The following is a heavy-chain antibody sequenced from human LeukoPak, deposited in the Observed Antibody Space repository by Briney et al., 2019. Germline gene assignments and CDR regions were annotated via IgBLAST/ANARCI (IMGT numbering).Heavy chain of an antibody. CDR2: IYDGNT. CDR3: AGFVRGLPL. V-gene: IGHV3-53*01. Sequence: GGSLRLSCAASGFIASRNYMSWVRQAPGKGLEWVSVIYDGNTYYADSVKGRFTISRDNSKNTLYLQMNSLRAEDTAIYYCAGFVRGLPLWGQGALVTVSS. CDR1: GFIASRNY. J-gene: IGHJ4*02. D-gene: IGHD3-10*01.